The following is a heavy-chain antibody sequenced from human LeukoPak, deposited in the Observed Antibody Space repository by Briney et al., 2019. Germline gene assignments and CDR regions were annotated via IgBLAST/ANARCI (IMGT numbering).Heavy chain of an antibody. CDR2: ISAYNGNT. Sequence: ASVKVSCKASGYTFTSYGIRWVRQAPGQGLEWMGWISAYNGNTNYAQKLQGRVTMTTDTSTSTAYMELRSLRSDDTAVYYCARRDYYDSSGYYHPSSPDYWGQGTLVTVSS. CDR3: ARRDYYDSSGYYHPSSPDY. J-gene: IGHJ4*02. CDR1: GYTFTSYG. V-gene: IGHV1-18*01. D-gene: IGHD3-22*01.